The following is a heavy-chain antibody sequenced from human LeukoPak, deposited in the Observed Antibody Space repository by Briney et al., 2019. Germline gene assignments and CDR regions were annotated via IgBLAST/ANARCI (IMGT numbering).Heavy chain of an antibody. CDR3: ARGGVDYYGSGTYYLMYYFDY. CDR1: GFTLSSYA. V-gene: IGHV3-23*01. J-gene: IGHJ4*02. Sequence: PGGSLRLSCAASGFTLSSYAMSWVRQAPGKGLEWVSAISGSGGSTYYADSVKGRFTISRDNSKNTLYLQMNSLRAEDTAVYFCARGGVDYYGSGTYYLMYYFDYWGQGALVTVSS. CDR2: ISGSGGST. D-gene: IGHD3-10*01.